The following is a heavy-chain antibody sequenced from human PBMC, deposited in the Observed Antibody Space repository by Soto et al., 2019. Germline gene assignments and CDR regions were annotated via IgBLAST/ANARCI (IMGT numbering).Heavy chain of an antibody. V-gene: IGHV4-59*01. J-gene: IGHJ4*02. D-gene: IGHD2-8*02. CDR1: GGSISSYY. CDR3: FRVHPRRWCVIDS. CDR2: IYSTGST. Sequence: SETLSLTCTVSGGSISSYYWTWIRQPPGKGLEWIGYIYSTGSTNYNPSLKSRVTMSVDAAKNQFSLKLSSVTAADTAVFYCFRVHPRRWCVIDSCGQGTLVTVTS.